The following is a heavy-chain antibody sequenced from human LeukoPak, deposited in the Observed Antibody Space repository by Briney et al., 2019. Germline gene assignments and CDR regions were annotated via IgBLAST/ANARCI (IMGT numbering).Heavy chain of an antibody. Sequence: GASVKVSCKASGGAFSSYAISWVRQAPGQGLEWMGGIIPIFGTANYAQKFQGRVTITADKSTSTAYMELRSLRSDDTAVYYCARGFPPRRNYDSSGYYSYYFDYWGQGTLVTVSS. CDR3: ARGFPPRRNYDSSGYYSYYFDY. CDR2: IIPIFGTA. V-gene: IGHV1-69*06. D-gene: IGHD3-22*01. CDR1: GGAFSSYA. J-gene: IGHJ4*02.